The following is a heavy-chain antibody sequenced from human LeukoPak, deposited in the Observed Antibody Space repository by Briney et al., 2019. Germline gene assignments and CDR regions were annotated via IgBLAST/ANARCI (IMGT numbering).Heavy chain of an antibody. V-gene: IGHV3-48*01. CDR1: GFTFSSYG. D-gene: IGHD5-18*01. CDR2: ISSSSSTI. J-gene: IGHJ4*02. CDR3: ARESTTMGGAFDY. Sequence: PGGSLRLSCAASGFTFSSYGMHWVRQAPGKGLEWVSYISSSSSTIYYADSVKGRFTISRDNAKNSLYLQMNSLRAEDTAVYYCARESTTMGGAFDYWGQGTLVTVSS.